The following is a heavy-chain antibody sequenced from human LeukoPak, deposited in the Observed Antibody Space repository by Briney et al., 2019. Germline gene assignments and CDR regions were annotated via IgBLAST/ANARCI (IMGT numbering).Heavy chain of an antibody. CDR1: GLTFRAYA. CDR3: ARDAQDYFYSTTSFDY. J-gene: IGHJ4*02. V-gene: IGHV3-30*04. Sequence: GGSLRLSCAPSGLTFRAYAMHWVRQPPGQGLEWVAVISYDGSRTETADSVKRRITISRDHSEDTVYLHMNILRPEDTAVYYGARDAQDYFYSTTSFDYWGQGTLLIVSS. D-gene: IGHD2/OR15-2a*01. CDR2: ISYDGSRT.